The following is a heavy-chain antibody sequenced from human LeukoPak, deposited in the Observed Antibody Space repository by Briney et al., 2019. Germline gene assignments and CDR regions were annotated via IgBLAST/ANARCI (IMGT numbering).Heavy chain of an antibody. CDR3: ARWAGRCGGDCQSEDP. V-gene: IGHV3-7*01. J-gene: IGHJ5*02. D-gene: IGHD2-21*02. Sequence: GGSLRLSCVGSGFTFSTSWMHWVRQAPGKGPEYVANINQDGSETNYVDSVKGRFTISRDNTRNSLFLQMYSLRDEDTAIYYCARWAGRCGGDCQSEDPWGLGTLVIVSS. CDR2: INQDGSET. CDR1: GFTFSTSW.